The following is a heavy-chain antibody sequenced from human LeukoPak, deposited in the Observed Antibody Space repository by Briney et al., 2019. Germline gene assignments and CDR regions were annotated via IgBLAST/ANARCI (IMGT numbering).Heavy chain of an antibody. CDR2: IRSKAYGGTT. V-gene: IGHV3-49*04. CDR1: GFTFGDYA. D-gene: IGHD5-24*01. CDR3: ARVAVEMAN. J-gene: IGHJ4*02. Sequence: GGSLRLSCTASGFTFGDYAMSWVRQAPGKGLEWVGFIRSKAYGGTTEYAASVKGRFTISRDDSKSIAYLQMNSLRTEDTAVYYCARVAVEMANWGQGTLVTVSS.